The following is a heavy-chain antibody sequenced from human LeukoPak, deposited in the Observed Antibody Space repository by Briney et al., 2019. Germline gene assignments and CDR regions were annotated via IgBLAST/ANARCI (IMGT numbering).Heavy chain of an antibody. CDR2: INPNSGGT. CDR1: GYTFTGYY. CDR3: ARVRFLEWLDAFDI. J-gene: IGHJ3*02. D-gene: IGHD3-3*01. Sequence: ASVKVSCKASGYTFTGYYMHWVRQAPGQGLEWMGWINPNSGGTNYAQKFQGRVTMTRDTSISTAYMELSRLRSDDTAVYYCARVRFLEWLDAFDIWGQGTVVTVSS. V-gene: IGHV1-2*02.